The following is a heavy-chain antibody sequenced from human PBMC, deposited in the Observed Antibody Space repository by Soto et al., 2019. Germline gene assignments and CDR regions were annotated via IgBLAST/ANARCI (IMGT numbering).Heavy chain of an antibody. CDR1: GYTFTSYG. Sequence: QVQLVQSGGEVKQPGASVKVSCKTSGYTFTSYGISWVRQAPGQGLEWMGWISGYNGDTKYVQKVQGRVTLTTDTSTNTSYMEVRNLRSDDTAVYYCARDWVGGLAYWVQGTGVTVSS. V-gene: IGHV1-18*01. CDR3: ARDWVGGLAY. J-gene: IGHJ4*02. CDR2: ISGYNGDT. D-gene: IGHD2-15*01.